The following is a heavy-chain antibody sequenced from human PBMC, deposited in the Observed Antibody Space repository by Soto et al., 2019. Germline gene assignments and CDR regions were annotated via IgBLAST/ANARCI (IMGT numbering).Heavy chain of an antibody. CDR2: IHPSGGST. CDR3: GRSPVVVPVVRGRDHMAV. CDR1: GYIFTNYY. J-gene: IGHJ6*03. Sequence: QVQLVQSGPEVKKPGASVKVSCKASGYIFTNYYMHWVRQAPGQGLEWMGIIHPSGGSTSYAQKFQGRVTMTRDTSTSTVYMELSSLRSEDTAVYYCGRSPVVVPVVRGRDHMAVWGKGTTVTVSS. D-gene: IGHD2-2*01. V-gene: IGHV1-46*03.